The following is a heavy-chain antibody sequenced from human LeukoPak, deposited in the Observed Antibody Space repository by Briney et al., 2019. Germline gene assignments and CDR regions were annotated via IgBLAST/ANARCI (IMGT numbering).Heavy chain of an antibody. D-gene: IGHD6-19*01. J-gene: IGHJ4*02. CDR2: IYSGDSDT. Sequence: GESLRISCKGSGYSFTNYWIGWVRQMPGEGLEWMGIIYSGDSDTKYSPSFQGQVTISADKSISTAYLQWSSLKASDTAMYYCARYSGIEVAGFDYWGQGTLVTVSS. V-gene: IGHV5-51*01. CDR1: GYSFTNYW. CDR3: ARYSGIEVAGFDY.